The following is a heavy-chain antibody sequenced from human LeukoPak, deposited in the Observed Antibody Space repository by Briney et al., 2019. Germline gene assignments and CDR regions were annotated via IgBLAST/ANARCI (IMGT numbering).Heavy chain of an antibody. J-gene: IGHJ4*02. CDR2: MNPNSGNT. CDR1: GYTFTSYD. V-gene: IGHV1-8*03. D-gene: IGHD3-22*01. Sequence: SVKVSCKASGYTFTSYDINWVRQATGQGLEWMGWMNPNSGNTGYAQKFQGRVTITRNTSISTAYMELSSLRSEDTAVYYCARGGPRDYYEDYWGQGTLVTVSS. CDR3: ARGGPRDYYEDY.